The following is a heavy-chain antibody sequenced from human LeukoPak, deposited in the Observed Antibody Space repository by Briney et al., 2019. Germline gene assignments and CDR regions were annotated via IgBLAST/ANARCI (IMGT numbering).Heavy chain of an antibody. CDR1: GFTFVSYA. Sequence: PGGSLRLSCATSGFTFVSYAMTWVRQAPGKGLEWVSAINGGGDTTYYADSVKGRFTVSRDSSTNTLFLQMSSLRAEDSGMYYCAKALDTYGYMRFDYWGQGTLVTVSS. D-gene: IGHD5-24*01. J-gene: IGHJ4*02. CDR3: AKALDTYGYMRFDY. V-gene: IGHV3-23*01. CDR2: INGGGDTT.